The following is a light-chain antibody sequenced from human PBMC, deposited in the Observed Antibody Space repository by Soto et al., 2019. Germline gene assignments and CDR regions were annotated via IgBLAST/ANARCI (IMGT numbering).Light chain of an antibody. J-gene: IGKJ1*01. Sequence: DIQMTQSPSALSASVGDRVTITCRSSQAISNYLAWFQQKPGQAPKRLIYAASTLESGVPSRFSGSGSGTEFSLTISSLQPEDFATYFCLQHKSYQWTFGQGTKVDLK. CDR1: QAISNY. CDR3: LQHKSYQWT. V-gene: IGKV1-17*03. CDR2: AAS.